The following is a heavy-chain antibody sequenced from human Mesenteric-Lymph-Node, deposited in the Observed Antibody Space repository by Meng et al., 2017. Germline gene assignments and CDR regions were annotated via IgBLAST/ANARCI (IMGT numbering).Heavy chain of an antibody. CDR1: GFTFSSYS. CDR3: ARDHGGGYCSGGSCGDVDY. D-gene: IGHD2-15*01. V-gene: IGHV3-21*01. CDR2: ISSSSSYI. Sequence: GGSLRLSCAASGFTFSSYSMNWVRQAPGKGLEWVSSISSSSSYIYYADSVKGRFTISRDNAKNSLYLQMNSLRAEDTAVYYCARDHGGGYCSGGSCGDVDYWGQGTLVTVSS. J-gene: IGHJ4*02.